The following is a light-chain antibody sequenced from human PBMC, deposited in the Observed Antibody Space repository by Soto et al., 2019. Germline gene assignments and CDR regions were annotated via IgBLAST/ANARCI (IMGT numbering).Light chain of an antibody. CDR3: QQYGSSPPIT. CDR1: QSVSSY. J-gene: IGKJ5*01. CDR2: DAS. Sequence: EIVLTQSPATLSLSPGERATLSCRASQSVSSYLAWYQQKPGQAPRLLIYDASNRATGIPARFSGSGSGTDFTLTISSLEPEDFAVYYCQQYGSSPPITLGQGTRLEIK. V-gene: IGKV3-11*01.